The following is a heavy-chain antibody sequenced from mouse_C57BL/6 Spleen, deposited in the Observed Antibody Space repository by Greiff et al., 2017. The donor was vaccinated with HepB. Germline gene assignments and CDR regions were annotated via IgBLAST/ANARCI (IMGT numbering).Heavy chain of an antibody. D-gene: IGHD2-2*01. CDR2: INPSSGYT. CDR3: ARRANGYDGAMDY. V-gene: IGHV1-7*01. Sequence: VQLQQSGAELAKPGASVKLSCKASGYTFTSYWMHWVKQRPGQGLEWIGYINPSSGYTKYNQKFKDKAKLTADKSSSTAYMQLSSLTYEDSAVYYCARRANGYDGAMDYWCQGTSVTVST. J-gene: IGHJ4*01. CDR1: GYTFTSYW.